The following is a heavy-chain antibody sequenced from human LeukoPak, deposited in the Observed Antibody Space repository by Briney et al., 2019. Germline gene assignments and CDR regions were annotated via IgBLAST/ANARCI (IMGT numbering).Heavy chain of an antibody. CDR3: ARLGGSWQLYFDS. J-gene: IGHJ4*02. V-gene: IGHV4-61*02. D-gene: IGHD2-15*01. CDR2: IYTSGST. Sequence: SQTLSPTCTVSGGSISSGTYYWSWIRQPAGKGLEWIWRIYTSGSTNYNPSLKSRITISVDTSKNQFSLELSSVTAADTAVDYCARLGGSWQLYFDSWGQGTLVTVSS. CDR1: GGSISSGTYY.